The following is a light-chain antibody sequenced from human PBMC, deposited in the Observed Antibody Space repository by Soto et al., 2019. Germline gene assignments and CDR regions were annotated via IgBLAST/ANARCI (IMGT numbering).Light chain of an antibody. V-gene: IGKV3-11*01. CDR2: GAS. CDR3: QQRSNWPPIT. CDR1: QSLSKS. Sequence: EIVLTQSRTTLSLSPGSRPTLSCRASQSLSKSLVWYQQKPGQAPRLLXDGASNRATGIPARFSGSGSGTDFTLTISSLEPEDFAVYYCQQRSNWPPITFGQGTRLEIK. J-gene: IGKJ5*01.